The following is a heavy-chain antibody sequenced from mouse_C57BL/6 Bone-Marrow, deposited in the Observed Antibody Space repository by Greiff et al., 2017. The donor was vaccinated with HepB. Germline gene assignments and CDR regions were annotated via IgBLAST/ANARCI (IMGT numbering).Heavy chain of an antibody. D-gene: IGHD1-1*01. CDR2: ISNLAYSI. J-gene: IGHJ4*01. Sequence: EVKLQESGGGLVQPGGSLKLSCAASGFTFSDYGMAWVRQAPRKGPEWVAFISNLAYSIYYADTVTGRFTISRENAKNTLYLEMSSLRSEDTAMYHWARQGTRNYDGKPPYYAMDYGGQGTSATVSS. V-gene: IGHV5-15*01. CDR1: GFTFSDYG. CDR3: ARQGTRNYDGKPPYYAMDY.